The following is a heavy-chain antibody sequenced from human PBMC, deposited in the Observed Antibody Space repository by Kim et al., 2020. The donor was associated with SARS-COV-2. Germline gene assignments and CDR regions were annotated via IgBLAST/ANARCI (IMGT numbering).Heavy chain of an antibody. V-gene: IGHV3-23*01. J-gene: IGHJ4*02. CDR1: GFTFSSYA. CDR3: AKDYLLVVISPVGCYFDY. Sequence: GGSLRLSCAASGFTFSSYAMSWVRQAPGKGLEWVSAISGSGGSTYYADSVKGRFTISRDNSKNTLYLQMNSLRAEDTAVYYCAKDYLLVVISPVGCYFDYWGQGTLVTVSS. CDR2: ISGSGGST. D-gene: IGHD3-22*01.